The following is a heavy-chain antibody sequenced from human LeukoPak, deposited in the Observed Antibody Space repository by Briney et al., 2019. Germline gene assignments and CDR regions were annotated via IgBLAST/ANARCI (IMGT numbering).Heavy chain of an antibody. V-gene: IGHV4-59*01. Sequence: PGGSLRLSCAASGFIFSSYSMNWVRQAPGKGLEWIGYIQNSARTNYNPSLESRVTISVDSSKDQFSLRLSSVTAADTAVYYCATDYSNFYGMDVWGQGTTVTVSS. CDR3: ATDYSNFYGMDV. CDR2: IQNSART. J-gene: IGHJ6*02. CDR1: GFIFSSYS. D-gene: IGHD4-11*01.